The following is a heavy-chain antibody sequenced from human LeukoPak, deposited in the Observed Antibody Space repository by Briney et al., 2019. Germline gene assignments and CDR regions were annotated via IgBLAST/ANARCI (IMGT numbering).Heavy chain of an antibody. CDR3: ARLGYNSNYNY. V-gene: IGHV4-4*09. CDR1: GGSISSYY. Sequence: SETLSLTCTVSGGSISSYYWSWVRQPPGKGLEWIGYIYTSGSTNYNPSLKRRVTISVDTSKNQFSLKLSSATAAATAVYSCARLGYNSNYNYWGQGTLVTVSS. D-gene: IGHD1-7*01. J-gene: IGHJ4*02. CDR2: IYTSGST.